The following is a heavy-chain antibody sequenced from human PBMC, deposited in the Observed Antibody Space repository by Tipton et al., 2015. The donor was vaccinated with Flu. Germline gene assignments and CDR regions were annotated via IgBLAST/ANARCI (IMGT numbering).Heavy chain of an antibody. CDR2: IHYSGSP. CDR3: ARLTTRTYCPDY. J-gene: IGHJ4*02. V-gene: IGHV4-38-2*02. Sequence: TLSLTCTVSGDSMRSDYFWAWIRQAPGKGLEWIGNIHYSGSPHYNPSLKSRVTITVDTSKNQFSLKLSSVTAADTAVYYCARLTTRTYCPDYWGQGTLVTVSS. D-gene: IGHD1-26*01. CDR1: GDSMRSDYF.